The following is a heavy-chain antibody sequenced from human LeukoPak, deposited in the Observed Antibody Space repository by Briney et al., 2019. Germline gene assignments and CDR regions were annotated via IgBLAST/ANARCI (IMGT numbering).Heavy chain of an antibody. Sequence: SETLSLTCTVSGGSISSSSFYWGWIRQPPGKGLEWIESIYYSGSTYYNPSLKSRVTISVDTSKNQFSLKLTSVTAADTAVYYCASEHYDFWSGYLTPPSDYWGQGTLVTVSS. CDR2: IYYSGST. J-gene: IGHJ4*02. V-gene: IGHV4-39*02. CDR3: ASEHYDFWSGYLTPPSDY. D-gene: IGHD3-3*01. CDR1: GGSISSSSFY.